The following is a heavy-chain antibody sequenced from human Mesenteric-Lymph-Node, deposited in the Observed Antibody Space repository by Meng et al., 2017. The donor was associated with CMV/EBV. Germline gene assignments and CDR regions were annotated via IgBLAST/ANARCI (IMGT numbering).Heavy chain of an antibody. Sequence: ASVKVSCKASGYTFSTYFMHWVRQAPGQGLEWMGIINPSGGRTFYAEKFQGRVTMTRDTSTSTVYMEVSSLRSEDTAVYYCARDRPCTTGICLSHSSGWFDPWGQGTLVTVSS. D-gene: IGHD2-8*01. J-gene: IGHJ5*02. CDR2: INPSGGRT. V-gene: IGHV1-46*01. CDR3: ARDRPCTTGICLSHSSGWFDP. CDR1: GYTFSTYF.